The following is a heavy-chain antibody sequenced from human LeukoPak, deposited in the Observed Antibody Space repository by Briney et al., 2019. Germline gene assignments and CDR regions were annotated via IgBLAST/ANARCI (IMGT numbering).Heavy chain of an antibody. CDR3: AKDTYYYDTFDI. CDR2: ISGSGGST. D-gene: IGHD3-10*01. CDR1: GFTFSSYA. V-gene: IGHV3-23*01. Sequence: GGSLRLSCAASGFTFSSYAMSWVRQAPGKGVEWVSAISGSGGSTYYADSVKGRFTISRDNSKNTLCLQMNSLRAEDTAVYYCAKDTYYYDTFDIWGQGTMVTVSS. J-gene: IGHJ3*02.